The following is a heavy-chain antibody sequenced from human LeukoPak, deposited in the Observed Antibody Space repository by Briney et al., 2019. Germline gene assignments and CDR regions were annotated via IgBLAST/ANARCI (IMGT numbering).Heavy chain of an antibody. D-gene: IGHD5-12*01. CDR1: GFTFDDYG. J-gene: IGHJ4*02. V-gene: IGHV3-20*04. Sequence: RPGGPLRLSCAASGFTFDDYGMSWVRQAPGKGLEWVSGINWNGGSTGYADSVKGRFTISRDNSKNTLYLQMNSLRAEDAAVYYCAKSAGYGGNDYYFDYWGQGILVTVSS. CDR2: INWNGGST. CDR3: AKSAGYGGNDYYFDY.